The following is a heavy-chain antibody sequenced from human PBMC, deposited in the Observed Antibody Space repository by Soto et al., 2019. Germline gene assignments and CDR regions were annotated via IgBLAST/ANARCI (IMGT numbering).Heavy chain of an antibody. D-gene: IGHD1-1*01. CDR2: MRHSGGT. CDR1: GGFVSSGNYY. V-gene: IGHV4-34*01. Sequence: QVQLQQWGAGLLKPSETLSLTCAVYGGFVSSGNYYWSWIRPPPGKGLEWIGAMRHSGGTHFNPSLKSRVTISVDTSKNQFSLKMSSVTAADTALYYCARVERGTATTVVDAFDIWGPGTMVTVSS. J-gene: IGHJ3*02. CDR3: ARVERGTATTVVDAFDI.